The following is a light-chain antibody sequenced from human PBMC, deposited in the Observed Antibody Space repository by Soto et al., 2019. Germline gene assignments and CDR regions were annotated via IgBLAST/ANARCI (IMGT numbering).Light chain of an antibody. J-gene: IGLJ7*01. V-gene: IGLV7-46*01. CDR3: LLSYSGPSI. CDR2: DIS. CDR1: TGTVTSGHY. Sequence: QAVVTQEPSLTVSPGGTVTLTCGSSTGTVTSGHYPYWFQLKPGQAPRTLLYDISNKHSWTPARFSGSLLGGKADLTLSGAQPEDEADYYCLLSYSGPSIFGGGTQLTVL.